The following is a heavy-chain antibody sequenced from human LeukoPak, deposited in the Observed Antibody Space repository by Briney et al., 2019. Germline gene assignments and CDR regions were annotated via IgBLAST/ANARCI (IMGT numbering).Heavy chain of an antibody. V-gene: IGHV1-69*05. CDR2: IIPIFGTP. CDR1: GGTFRTYS. Sequence: GASVKVSCKASGGTFRTYSVTWVRQAPGQGLEWMGGIIPIFGTPNYAQKFQGRVKVTTDDATGTAYMELSSLMSEDTAICYCARVDRYHFYLDVWGKGTPVTVSS. CDR3: ARVDRYHFYLDV. J-gene: IGHJ6*03.